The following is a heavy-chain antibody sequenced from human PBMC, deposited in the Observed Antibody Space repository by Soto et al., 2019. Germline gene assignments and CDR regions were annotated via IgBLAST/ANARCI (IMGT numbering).Heavy chain of an antibody. V-gene: IGHV3-23*01. Sequence: HPGGSLRLSCAGSGFTPTTTPLSWVRQRPGKGLEWVTTVSGAASRTYYVDSVRGRFFISRDNSKNTVTLQMNNLTLDDTAVYYCATSFRYFDNWGQGTRVTVSS. CDR2: VSGAASRT. CDR1: GFTPTTTP. CDR3: ATSFRYFDN. J-gene: IGHJ4*02. D-gene: IGHD3-9*01.